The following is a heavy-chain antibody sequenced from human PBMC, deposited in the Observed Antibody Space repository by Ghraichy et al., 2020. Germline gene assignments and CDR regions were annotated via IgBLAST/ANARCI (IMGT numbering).Heavy chain of an antibody. Sequence: ASVKVSCKASGYTFTGYYMHWVRQAPGQGLEWMGWINPNSGGTNYAQKFQGRVTMTRDTSISTAYMELSRLRSDDTAVYYCATGLRFLEWLSALCYWGQGTLVTVSS. D-gene: IGHD3-3*01. CDR2: INPNSGGT. CDR1: GYTFTGYY. V-gene: IGHV1-2*02. CDR3: ATGLRFLEWLSALCY. J-gene: IGHJ4*02.